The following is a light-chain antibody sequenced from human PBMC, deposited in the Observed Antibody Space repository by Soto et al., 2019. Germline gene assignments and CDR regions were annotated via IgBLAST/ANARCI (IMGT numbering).Light chain of an antibody. CDR2: GAS. Sequence: ETVMTQSPATLSVSPGERATLSCRASQSVSTKLAWYQQKPGQAPRLLIYGASTMATGIPARFSGSGSGTEFTLTVSSLQSEDFAVYYCKQYDDWPPITFGQGTRLEIK. J-gene: IGKJ5*01. V-gene: IGKV3D-15*01. CDR1: QSVSTK. CDR3: KQYDDWPPIT.